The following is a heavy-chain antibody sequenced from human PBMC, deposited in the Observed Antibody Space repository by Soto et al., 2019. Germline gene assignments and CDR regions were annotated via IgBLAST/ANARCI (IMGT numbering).Heavy chain of an antibody. V-gene: IGHV6-1*01. Sequence: SQTLSLTSAISGDSVSSNSAAWNWIRQSPSRGLEWLGRTYFRSKWHYGYAVSVRSRITIKPDTSKNQFSLQLNSVTPEDTAVYDCARSDQWLATWGQGTLVTVSS. CDR2: TYFRSKWHY. CDR3: ARSDQWLAT. J-gene: IGHJ5*02. D-gene: IGHD6-19*01. CDR1: GDSVSSNSAA.